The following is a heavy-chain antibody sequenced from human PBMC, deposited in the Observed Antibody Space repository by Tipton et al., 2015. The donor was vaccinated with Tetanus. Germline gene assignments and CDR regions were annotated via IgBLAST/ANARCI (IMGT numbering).Heavy chain of an antibody. J-gene: IGHJ4*02. V-gene: IGHV4-59*01. D-gene: IGHD2-2*01. Sequence: TLSLTCTVSGGSISGSYWNWIRQPPGKGLEWIGYVYYNGNTHYNPALKSRVTISVDTFKNQFSLKLSSVTAADTAIYYCAREVPAAGHFDSWGQGTLVTASS. CDR1: GGSISGSY. CDR2: VYYNGNT. CDR3: AREVPAAGHFDS.